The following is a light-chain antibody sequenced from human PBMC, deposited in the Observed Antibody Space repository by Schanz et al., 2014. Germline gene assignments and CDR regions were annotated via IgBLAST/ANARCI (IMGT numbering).Light chain of an antibody. CDR3: SSYTSSSTWV. V-gene: IGLV2-14*02. Sequence: QSALTQPASVSGSPGQSITISCTGTSSDVGGYNLVSWYQHHPGKAPKLMIYDVSKRPSGVPARFSGSKSGNTASLTISGLQAEDEADYYCSSYTSSSTWVFGGGTKLTVL. CDR2: DVS. CDR1: SSDVGGYNL. J-gene: IGLJ3*02.